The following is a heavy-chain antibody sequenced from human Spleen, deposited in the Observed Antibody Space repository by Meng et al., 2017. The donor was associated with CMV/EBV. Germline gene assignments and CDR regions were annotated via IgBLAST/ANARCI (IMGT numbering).Heavy chain of an antibody. CDR3: ARHSSYDSSGYYYARGYGMDV. V-gene: IGHV4-34*01. CDR1: GGSFNDYY. CDR2: INHSGSS. J-gene: IGHJ6*02. D-gene: IGHD3-22*01. Sequence: SETLSLTCAVYGGSFNDYYWSWIRQPPGKGLEWIGEINHSGSSNYNPSLKSRVTISVDTSKNQFSLRLSSVTAADTAVYYCARHSSYDSSGYYYARGYGMDVWGQGTTVTVSS.